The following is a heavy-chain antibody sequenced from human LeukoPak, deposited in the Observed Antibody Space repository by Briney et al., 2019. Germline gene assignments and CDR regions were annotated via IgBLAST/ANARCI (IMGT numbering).Heavy chain of an antibody. CDR3: ARLNYDILTGYYLVADY. CDR2: ISAYNGNT. J-gene: IGHJ4*02. CDR1: GYTFSNYG. Sequence: ASVKVSCKASGYTFSNYGINWVRQAPGQGLEWMGGISAYNGNTGYAQKFQGRVTMTRNTSISTAYMELSSLRSEDTAVYYCARLNYDILTGYYLVADYWGQGTLVTVSS. D-gene: IGHD3-9*01. V-gene: IGHV1-8*02.